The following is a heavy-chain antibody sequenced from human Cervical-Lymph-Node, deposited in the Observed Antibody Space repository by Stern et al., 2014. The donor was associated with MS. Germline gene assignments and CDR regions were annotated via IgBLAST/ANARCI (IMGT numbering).Heavy chain of an antibody. CDR1: GFTFSYYD. D-gene: IGHD5-24*01. CDR3: ARQDGYNLDY. Sequence: EVQLVESGGDLVKPGGSLRLSCEASGFTFSYYDMNWVRPAPGKGLEWVSSITSGSAYLYYADSVKGRFTISRDNAKNSLYLQMNSLRAEDTAVYYCARQDGYNLDYWGRGTLVTVSS. J-gene: IGHJ4*02. V-gene: IGHV3-21*01. CDR2: ITSGSAYL.